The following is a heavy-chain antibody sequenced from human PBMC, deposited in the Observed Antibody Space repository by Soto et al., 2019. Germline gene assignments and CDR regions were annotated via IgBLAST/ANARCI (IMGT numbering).Heavy chain of an antibody. D-gene: IGHD2-2*01. Sequence: ASVNVSCKASVYTFTSYAMHWVRQAPGQRLEWMGWINAGNGNTKYSQKFQGRVTITRDTSASTAYMELSSLRSEDTAGYYCARALIVVVPAAMFGGWLDHWGQGTLVTVSS. CDR1: VYTFTSYA. CDR3: ARALIVVVPAAMFGGWLDH. J-gene: IGHJ5*02. CDR2: INAGNGNT. V-gene: IGHV1-3*01.